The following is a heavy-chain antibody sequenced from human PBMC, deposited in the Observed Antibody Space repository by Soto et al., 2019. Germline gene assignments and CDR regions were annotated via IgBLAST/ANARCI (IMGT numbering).Heavy chain of an antibody. CDR2: IYWDDSK. D-gene: IGHD3-9*01. V-gene: IGHV2-5*02. CDR1: GFSLSTSGVG. J-gene: IGHJ4*02. Sequence: QITLKESGPTLVRPTQTLTLTCAFSGFSLSTSGVGVGWIRKPPGKALEWLAVIYWDDSKHYSPSLRSRLTITKYTSKNQVVLTMTNMDPMDTGTYYCAHKGPEDWPLDYWGQGTLVTVSS. CDR3: AHKGPEDWPLDY.